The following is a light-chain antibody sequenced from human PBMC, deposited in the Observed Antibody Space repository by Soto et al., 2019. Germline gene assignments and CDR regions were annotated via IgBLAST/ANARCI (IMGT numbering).Light chain of an antibody. CDR2: QAS. J-gene: IGKJ2*02. V-gene: IGKV1-5*03. Sequence: DIPMTQSPSTLSASVGDRVTITCRASQTISTWLAWYQHKPGTAPKLLIYQASALEPGVPSRFSGSGSGTEFTLTISSLQPDDFATYYCQQYSTDSRTFGQGTKVETK. CDR3: QQYSTDSRT. CDR1: QTISTW.